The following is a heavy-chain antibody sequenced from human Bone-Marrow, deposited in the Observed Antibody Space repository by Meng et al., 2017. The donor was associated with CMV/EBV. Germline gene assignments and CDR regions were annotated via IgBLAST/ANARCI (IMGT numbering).Heavy chain of an antibody. Sequence: CKASGYIFTTYYLHSVRQAPGQGLEWMGIINPSGGSATYAQKFQGRVTMTRDTSTSTVYMELSSLRSEDTAVYYCARGGSSSGYYRYWGQGTLVTVSS. CDR2: INPSGGSA. CDR1: GYIFTTYY. V-gene: IGHV1-46*01. CDR3: ARGGSSSGYYRY. J-gene: IGHJ4*02. D-gene: IGHD3-22*01.